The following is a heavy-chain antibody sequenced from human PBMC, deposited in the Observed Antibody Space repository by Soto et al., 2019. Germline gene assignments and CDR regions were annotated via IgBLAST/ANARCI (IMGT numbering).Heavy chain of an antibody. CDR1: GDSVTISDYY. J-gene: IGHJ4*02. Sequence: QLQLQESGPGLVKPSETLSLTCTVSGDSVTISDYYWGWIRQPPGKGLEWIGSIHYSGSTYYNPSIKSRVTISGDTSKKQCSLKLTSVTAADAAVYYCAAHDSGGYYAEYWGQGTLVTVSA. CDR3: AAHDSGGYYAEY. V-gene: IGHV4-39*01. CDR2: IHYSGST. D-gene: IGHD3-22*01.